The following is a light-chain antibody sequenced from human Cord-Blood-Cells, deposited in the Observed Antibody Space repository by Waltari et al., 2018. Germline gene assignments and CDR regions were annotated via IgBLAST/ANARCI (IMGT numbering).Light chain of an antibody. J-gene: IGKJ2*03. CDR1: QSVSSSY. CDR3: QQYGSSPPYS. CDR2: GAS. Sequence: EIVLTQSPGTLSLSPGERATLSCRASQSVSSSYLAWYQQKPGPAPRLLIYGASSRATGIPDRFSGSGSGTDFTLTIIRLEPEDFAVYYCQQYGSSPPYSFGQGTKLEIK. V-gene: IGKV3-20*01.